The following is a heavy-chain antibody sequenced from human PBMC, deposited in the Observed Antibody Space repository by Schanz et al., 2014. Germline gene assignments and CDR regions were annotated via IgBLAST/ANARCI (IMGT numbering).Heavy chain of an antibody. Sequence: QVQLVESGGGLVKPGGSLRLSCVVSGFIFSDHYMSWIRQAPGKGLEWISYISSGSSTIHYADSVKGRFTISRDNAKNMLYLQMNSLRGEDTAVYFCAKGRGGTSSEGLDQYYGMDVWGQGTTVTVSS. CDR1: GFIFSDHY. J-gene: IGHJ6*02. CDR3: AKGRGGTSSEGLDQYYGMDV. CDR2: ISSGSSTI. D-gene: IGHD6-6*01. V-gene: IGHV3-11*04.